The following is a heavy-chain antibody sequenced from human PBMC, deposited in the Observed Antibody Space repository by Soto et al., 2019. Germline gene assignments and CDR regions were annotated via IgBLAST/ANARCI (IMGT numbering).Heavy chain of an antibody. CDR2: INPNSGGT. Sequence: GASVKVSCKASGYTFTGYYMHWVRQAPGQGLEWMGWINPNSGGTNYAQKFQGWVTMTRDTSISTAYVELSRLRSDDTAVYYCARFVEMATPGVDYYYYGMDVWGQGTTVTVSS. V-gene: IGHV1-2*04. D-gene: IGHD3-3*01. CDR3: ARFVEMATPGVDYYYYGMDV. CDR1: GYTFTGYY. J-gene: IGHJ6*02.